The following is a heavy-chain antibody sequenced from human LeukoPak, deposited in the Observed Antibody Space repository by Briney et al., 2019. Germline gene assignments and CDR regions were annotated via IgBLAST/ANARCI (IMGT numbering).Heavy chain of an antibody. D-gene: IGHD7-27*01. CDR2: IYYSGST. V-gene: IGHV4-59*01. CDR3: ARLLLGTSDAFDI. Sequence: SETLSLTCTVSGGSISSYYWSWIRQPPGKGLEWIGYIYYSGSTNYNPSLKSRVTISVDTSKNQFSLKLGSVTAADTAVYYCARLLLGTSDAFDIWGQGTMVTVSS. J-gene: IGHJ3*02. CDR1: GGSISSYY.